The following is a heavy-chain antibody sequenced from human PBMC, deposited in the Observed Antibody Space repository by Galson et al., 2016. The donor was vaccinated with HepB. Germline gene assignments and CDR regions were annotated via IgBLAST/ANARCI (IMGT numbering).Heavy chain of an antibody. V-gene: IGHV1-18*04. J-gene: IGHJ4*02. CDR3: ARTYGNNALTSGQLDY. Sequence: SVKVSCKASGYTFSNYGISWVRQAPGQGLEWMGWVTGYNGHVKYAQKFRARVTMTADTSTGTGYMELRSLSSDDTATYYGARTYGNNALTSGQLDYWGQGTLLTVSS. CDR1: GYTFSNYG. CDR2: VTGYNGHV. D-gene: IGHD2-2*01.